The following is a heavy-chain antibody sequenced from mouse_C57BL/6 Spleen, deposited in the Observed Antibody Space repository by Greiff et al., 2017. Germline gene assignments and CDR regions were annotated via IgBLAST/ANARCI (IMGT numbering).Heavy chain of an antibody. CDR2: ISSGSSTI. Sequence: EVKLQESGGGLVKPGGSLKLSCAASGFTFSDYGMHWVRQAPEKGLEWVAYISSGSSTIYYADTVTGRFTISRDNAKNTLFLQMTSLRSEDTAMYCCTRGYYGYAMDYWGQGTSVTVSS. D-gene: IGHD2-1*01. CDR1: GFTFSDYG. J-gene: IGHJ4*01. V-gene: IGHV5-17*01. CDR3: TRGYYGYAMDY.